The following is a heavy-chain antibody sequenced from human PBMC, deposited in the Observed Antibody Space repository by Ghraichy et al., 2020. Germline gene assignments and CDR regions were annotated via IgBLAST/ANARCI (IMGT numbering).Heavy chain of an antibody. CDR2: ISTSGTTM. J-gene: IGHJ6*02. V-gene: IGHV3-48*03. CDR3: ARRSPDYSYYYGLDV. CDR1: RFTFSTYE. Sequence: GGPLRLSCTGSRFTFSTYEMNWVRQAPGKGLEWVADISTSGTTMNYADSVEGRFTISRDNTNNSLFLQLTSLRAEDSAVYYCARRSPDYSYYYGLDVWGQGTTVIVS. D-gene: IGHD2-15*01.